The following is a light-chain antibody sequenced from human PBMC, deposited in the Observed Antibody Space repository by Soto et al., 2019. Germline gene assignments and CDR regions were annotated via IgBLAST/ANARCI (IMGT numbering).Light chain of an antibody. V-gene: IGKV1-6*01. CDR1: RAIENN. CDR2: AAS. Sequence: AIQMTQSPSSLSASVGDRVSIACRASRAIENNLGWFQQKPGKAPKLLIYAASTLHTGVPSRFSGSGSGTDFTLTISSLQPEDFAVYYCLQNHDYPRTFGQGTKLEIK. CDR3: LQNHDYPRT. J-gene: IGKJ2*01.